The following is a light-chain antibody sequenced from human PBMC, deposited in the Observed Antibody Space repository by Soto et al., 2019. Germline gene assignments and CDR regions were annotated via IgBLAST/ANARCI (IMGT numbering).Light chain of an antibody. CDR1: SSDVGDYKY. Sequence: QSALTQPPSVSGSPGQSVTISCTGTSSDVGDYKYVSWYQHHPGKAPKALIYEVSNWPSGVSNRFSGSKSGNTAYLTIAGLQHEDEADYYCSSFMSSSTLVFGSGTKLTVL. CDR2: EVS. CDR3: SSFMSSSTLV. J-gene: IGLJ1*01. V-gene: IGLV2-14*01.